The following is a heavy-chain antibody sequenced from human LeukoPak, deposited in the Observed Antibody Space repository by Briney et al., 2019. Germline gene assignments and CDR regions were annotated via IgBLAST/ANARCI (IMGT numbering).Heavy chain of an antibody. Sequence: SETPSLTCAVSGGSITTTDFDSAWIRQPPRQGFEWITTISSSGTAYYYSSLMCRVTLSVETSNTPFSLDVTSVTAADTGLFYCARFKGGTGFDYWGRGILVIVS. J-gene: IGHJ4*02. D-gene: IGHD1-26*01. CDR2: ISSSGTA. CDR3: ARFKGGTGFDY. V-gene: IGHV4-39*01. CDR1: GGSITTTDFD.